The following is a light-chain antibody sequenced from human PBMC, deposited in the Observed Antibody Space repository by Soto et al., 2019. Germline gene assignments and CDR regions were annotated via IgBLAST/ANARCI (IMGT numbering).Light chain of an antibody. Sequence: DIQMTQSPSSMSASVGDRVTITCRASQRLSAYLNWYQQKPVKAPKLLIYAASSLQSGVPSRFSGSGSGTEFTLTISSLQPEDFATYYCQESYSTPSVTFGPGTKVD. V-gene: IGKV1-39*01. CDR2: AAS. CDR3: QESYSTPSVT. J-gene: IGKJ3*01. CDR1: QRLSAY.